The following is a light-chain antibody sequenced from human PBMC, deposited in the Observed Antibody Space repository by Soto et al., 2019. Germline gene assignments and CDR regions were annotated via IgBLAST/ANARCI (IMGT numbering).Light chain of an antibody. CDR3: QQYSIYSRT. CDR1: QRIDTW. V-gene: IGKV1-5*03. Sequence: DIQRTQSPSTLSASGGDRVTITSRASQRIDTWLAWYQQKPGKAPKIRNYKASSLESGVPSRFSVSGSGTELTLTISSLQPDDFATYYCQQYSIYSRTLG. CDR2: KAS. J-gene: IGKJ1*01.